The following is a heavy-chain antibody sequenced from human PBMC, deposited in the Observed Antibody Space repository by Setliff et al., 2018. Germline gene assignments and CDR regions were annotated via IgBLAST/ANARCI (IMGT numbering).Heavy chain of an antibody. CDR1: GYTFTTYA. J-gene: IGHJ6*03. V-gene: IGHV7-4-1*02. D-gene: IGHD3-10*01. CDR2: INTNTGSP. CDR3: GRASRFGTIVYRGDYYMDV. Sequence: ASVKVSCKTSGYTFTTYAISWMRQAPGQGLEWMGWINTNTGSPSYAQDFTGRFVFSLDTSVSTAYLQINSLEAEDSAVYYCGRASRFGTIVYRGDYYMDVWGKGTTVTVSS.